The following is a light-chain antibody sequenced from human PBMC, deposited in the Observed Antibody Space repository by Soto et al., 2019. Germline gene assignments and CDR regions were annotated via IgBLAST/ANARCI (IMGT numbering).Light chain of an antibody. CDR1: SNDVGHSSF. CDR2: EVS. Sequence: QSALTQPPSASGSPGQSVTLSCTGNSNDVGHSSFISWYQQHPGKGPKLIIYEVSKRPSGVPDRFSGSKSGNTASLSVSGLQYEDEADYFCNAQADNGKHVFGTGTKVTVL. CDR3: NAQADNGKHV. J-gene: IGLJ1*01. V-gene: IGLV2-8*01.